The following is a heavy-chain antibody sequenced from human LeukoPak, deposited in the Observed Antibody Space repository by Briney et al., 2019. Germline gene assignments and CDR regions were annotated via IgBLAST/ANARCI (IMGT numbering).Heavy chain of an antibody. J-gene: IGHJ3*02. CDR1: GGSISSYY. CDR3: ASSPIMGTGAFDI. Sequence: SETLSLTCTVSGGSISSYYWSWIRQPAGKGLEWIGRIYTSGSTNYNPSLKSRVTVSVDTSKNQFSLKLSFVTAADTAVYYCASSPIMGTGAFDIWGQGTMVTVSS. D-gene: IGHD2-8*01. V-gene: IGHV4-4*07. CDR2: IYTSGST.